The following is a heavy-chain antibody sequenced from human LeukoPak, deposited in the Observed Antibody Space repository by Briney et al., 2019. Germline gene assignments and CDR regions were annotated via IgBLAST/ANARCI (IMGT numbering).Heavy chain of an antibody. V-gene: IGHV3-30*04. CDR2: ISYDGSNK. D-gene: IGHD2-21*01. Sequence: PGRSLRLSCAASGFTFSSYAMHWVRQAPGKGLEWEAVISYDGSNKYYADSVKGRFTISRDNSKNTLYLQMNSLRAEDTAVYYCASGEVIAGSFDYWGQGTLVTVSS. CDR1: GFTFSSYA. J-gene: IGHJ4*02. CDR3: ASGEVIAGSFDY.